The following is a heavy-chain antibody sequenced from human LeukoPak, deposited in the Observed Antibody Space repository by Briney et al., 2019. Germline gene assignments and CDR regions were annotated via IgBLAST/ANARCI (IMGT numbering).Heavy chain of an antibody. CDR3: AREGDVVTTGDAFDI. Sequence: GGSLRLACAASGFTFSSYGMHWVSQAPGKGLERVTFIRYDGSNKYYADSVKGRFTISRDNSKNTLYLQMNSLRAEDTAVYYCAREGDVVTTGDAFDISGQGTMVTVSS. V-gene: IGHV3-30*02. J-gene: IGHJ3*02. CDR1: GFTFSSYG. D-gene: IGHD4-23*01. CDR2: IRYDGSNK.